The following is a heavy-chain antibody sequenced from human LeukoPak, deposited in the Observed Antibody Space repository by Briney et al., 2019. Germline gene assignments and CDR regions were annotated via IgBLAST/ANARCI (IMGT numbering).Heavy chain of an antibody. CDR3: ARGGTIWSCYYRPIYYYMDV. J-gene: IGHJ6*03. V-gene: IGHV1-69*13. CDR1: GGTFSSYA. Sequence: ASVKVSCKASGGTFSSYAISWVRQAPGQGLEWMGGIIPIFGTANYAQKFQGRVTITADESTSTAYMELSSLRSEDTAVYYCARGGTIWSCYYRPIYYYMDVWGKGTTVTVSS. D-gene: IGHD3-3*01. CDR2: IIPIFGTA.